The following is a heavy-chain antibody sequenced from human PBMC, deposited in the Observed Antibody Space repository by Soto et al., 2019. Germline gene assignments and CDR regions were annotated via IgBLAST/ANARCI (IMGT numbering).Heavy chain of an antibody. J-gene: IGHJ5*02. D-gene: IGHD2-2*01. CDR1: RYTFTSYA. Sequence: ASVKVSSKASRYTFTSYAISSVRQAPGQGLEWMGWSSAYNGNTNYAQKLQGRVTMTTDTSTSTAYMELGSLRSDDTAVYYCARDRGCSSTSCYNWFDPWGQGTLVTVSS. CDR2: SSAYNGNT. V-gene: IGHV1-18*01. CDR3: ARDRGCSSTSCYNWFDP.